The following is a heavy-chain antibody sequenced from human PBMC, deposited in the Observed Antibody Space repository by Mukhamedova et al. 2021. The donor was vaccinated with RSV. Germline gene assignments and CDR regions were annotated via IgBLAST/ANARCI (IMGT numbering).Heavy chain of an antibody. CDR3: AKGHLRGSGSYHFDY. D-gene: IGHD1-26*01. V-gene: IGHV3-30*18. J-gene: IGHJ4*02. Sequence: VRQAPGKGLEWVAVISYDGSNKYYADSVKGRFTISRDNSKNTLYLQMNSLRAEDTAVYYCAKGHLRGSGSYHFDYCGQGTLVTVS. CDR2: ISYDGSNK.